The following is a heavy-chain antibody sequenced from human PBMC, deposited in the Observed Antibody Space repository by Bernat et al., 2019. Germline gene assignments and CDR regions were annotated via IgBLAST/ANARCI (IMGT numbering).Heavy chain of an antibody. D-gene: IGHD2-8*01. CDR2: ISYDGSNK. J-gene: IGHJ6*02. V-gene: IGHV3-30*18. Sequence: QVQLVESGGGVVQPGRSLRLSCAASGFTFSSYGMHWVRQAPGKGLGWVAVISYDGSNKYYADSVKGRFTISRDNSKNTLYLQMNSLRAEDTAVYYCAKDLMEEYCTNGVCYYYYGMDVWGQGTTVTVSS. CDR1: GFTFSSYG. CDR3: AKDLMEEYCTNGVCYYYYGMDV.